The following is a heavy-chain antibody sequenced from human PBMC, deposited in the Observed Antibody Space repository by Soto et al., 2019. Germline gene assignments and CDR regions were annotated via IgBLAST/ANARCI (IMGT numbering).Heavy chain of an antibody. Sequence: QVQLVQSGAEVKKPGSSVKVSCKASGGTFSSYAISWVRQAPGQGLEWVGGIIPIFGTANYAQQFQGRVTIAADASTSIAYMELASLRPADTAVYYCARVRVRFLEWLGSEGWGQGTLVTVSS. CDR2: IIPIFGTA. V-gene: IGHV1-69*12. J-gene: IGHJ4*02. CDR1: GGTFSSYA. D-gene: IGHD3-3*01. CDR3: ARVRVRFLEWLGSEG.